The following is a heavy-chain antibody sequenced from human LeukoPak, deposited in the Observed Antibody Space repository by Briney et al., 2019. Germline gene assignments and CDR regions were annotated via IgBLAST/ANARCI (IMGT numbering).Heavy chain of an antibody. D-gene: IGHD2-15*01. Sequence: GGSLRLSCAASGFTFSSYEMNWVRQAPGKGLEWVSYISSSGSTIYYADSVKGRFTISRDNAKNSLYLQMNSLRAVDTAVYYCARSVVVVAATSGLDYWGQGTLVTVSS. CDR3: ARSVVVVAATSGLDY. CDR2: ISSSGSTI. V-gene: IGHV3-48*03. CDR1: GFTFSSYE. J-gene: IGHJ4*02.